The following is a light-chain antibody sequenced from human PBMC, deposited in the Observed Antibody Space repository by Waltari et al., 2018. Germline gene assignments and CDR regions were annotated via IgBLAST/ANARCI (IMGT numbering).Light chain of an antibody. V-gene: IGKV3-15*01. CDR1: QSVSPN. CDR3: QQYQKWPPIT. CDR2: STS. J-gene: IGKJ5*01. Sequence: ETVLTQSPATLSVSPGEAVTLSCRASQSVSPNLAWYQQKRGQAPRLLIYSTSTRAPGVPDRFWGSGSGTEFTLTITSLQSEDSAIYYCQQYQKWPPITFGQGTRLEIK.